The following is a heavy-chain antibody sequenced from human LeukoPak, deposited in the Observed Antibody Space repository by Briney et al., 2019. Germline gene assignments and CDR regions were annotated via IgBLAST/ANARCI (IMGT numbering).Heavy chain of an antibody. Sequence: SVKVSCKASGGTFSSYAISWVRQAPGQGLEWMGRIIPILGIANYAQKFQGRVTITADKSTSTAYMELSSLRSEDTAVYYCARGVARKNIAMVGYYFDYWGQGTLVTVSS. D-gene: IGHD5-18*01. CDR1: GGTFSSYA. V-gene: IGHV1-69*04. CDR3: ARGVARKNIAMVGYYFDY. J-gene: IGHJ4*02. CDR2: IIPILGIA.